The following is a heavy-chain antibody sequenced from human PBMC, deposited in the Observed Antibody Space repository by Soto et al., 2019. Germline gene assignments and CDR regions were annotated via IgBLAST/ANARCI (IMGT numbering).Heavy chain of an antibody. D-gene: IGHD6-19*01. J-gene: IGHJ4*02. Sequence: ASVHVSCKSSVYTFPSYYMHWVRQAPGQGLEWMGISKPSGGSTSYAQKFQGRVTMTRDTSTSTVYMELSRLRSEVTAVYYCARDGRSSYSSGWYYFDYWGQGNLVTVSS. CDR3: ARDGRSSYSSGWYYFDY. CDR2: SKPSGGST. V-gene: IGHV1-46*01. CDR1: VYTFPSYY.